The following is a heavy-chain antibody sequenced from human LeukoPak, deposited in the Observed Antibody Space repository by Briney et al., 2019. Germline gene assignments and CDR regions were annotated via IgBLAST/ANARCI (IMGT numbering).Heavy chain of an antibody. J-gene: IGHJ4*02. CDR1: GGSFSGYY. V-gene: IGHV4-34*01. CDR2: INHSGST. CDR3: VRGPEYCSLSTCYRFDY. D-gene: IGHD2-2*01. Sequence: SETLSLTCAVYGGSFSGYYWSWIRQPPGKGLEWIGEINHSGSTNYNPSLKSRVTISVDTSKNQFSLKLNSLTAADTAVYYCVRGPEYCSLSTCYRFDYWGQGTLVTVSS.